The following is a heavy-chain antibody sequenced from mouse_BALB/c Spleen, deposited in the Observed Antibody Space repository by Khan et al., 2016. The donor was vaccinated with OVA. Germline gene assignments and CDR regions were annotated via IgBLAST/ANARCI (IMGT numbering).Heavy chain of an antibody. CDR3: ARIYGSDFDY. J-gene: IGHJ2*01. CDR2: INPHIGET. V-gene: IGHV1-20*02. CDR1: GYSFTGYF. D-gene: IGHD1-1*01. Sequence: AQLQQSGPELVKPGASVKISCKASGYSFTGYFIHWVMQSHGKSLEWIGRINPHIGETFYNQKFRGKATLTVDESSSTAHMELRSLASEDSAVYFCARIYGSDFDYWGQGTTLTVSS.